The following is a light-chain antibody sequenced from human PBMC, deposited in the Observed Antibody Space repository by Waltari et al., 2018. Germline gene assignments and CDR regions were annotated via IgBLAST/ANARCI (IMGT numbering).Light chain of an antibody. V-gene: IGKV3D-15*01. CDR1: PSIGSS. CDR2: HAS. J-gene: IGKJ1*01. Sequence: ETVVTQSPGTLSVSPGEGDTLPCRTSPSIGSSLAWYQQKPGPSPRPLIYHASTRATGIPARFSGSGSETEFTLTISSLQSEDSAVYYCQQYNNWPPGTFGQGTRAEV. CDR3: QQYNNWPPGT.